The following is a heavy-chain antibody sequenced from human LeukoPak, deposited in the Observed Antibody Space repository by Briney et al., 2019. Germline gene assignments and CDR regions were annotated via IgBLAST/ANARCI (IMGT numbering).Heavy chain of an antibody. D-gene: IGHD3-10*01. CDR1: GFTFSSYW. J-gene: IGHJ4*02. CDR3: AKRQRLGYYGSGSYFDY. V-gene: IGHV3-23*01. CDR2: ISGSGGST. Sequence: GGSLRLSCSASGFTFSSYWMSWVRQAPGKGLEWVSAISGSGGSTYYADSVKGRFTISRDNSKNTLYLQMNSLRAEDTAVYYCAKRQRLGYYGSGSYFDYWGQGTLVTVSS.